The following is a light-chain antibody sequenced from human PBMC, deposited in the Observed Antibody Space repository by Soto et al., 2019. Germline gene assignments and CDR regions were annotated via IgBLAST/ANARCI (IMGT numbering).Light chain of an antibody. CDR2: GAS. V-gene: IGKV3-20*01. J-gene: IGKJ1*01. Sequence: ENALTQSPGTLSLSPGERATLSCRASQSVSSSYLARYQQKPGQAPRLLIYGASSRATGIPDRFSGSGSGTGFTLTISGLEPYDFAVYYCQQYGSSPPVTFGQGTKVEIK. CDR3: QQYGSSPPVT. CDR1: QSVSSSY.